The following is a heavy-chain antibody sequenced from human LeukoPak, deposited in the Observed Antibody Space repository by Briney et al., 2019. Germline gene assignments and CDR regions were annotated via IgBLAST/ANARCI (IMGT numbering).Heavy chain of an antibody. CDR3: ARDQRYSGSYFRS. Sequence: GGSLRLSCAASGFTFSSYWMSWVRQAPGKGLEWVANIKQDGSEKYYVDSVKGRFTISRDNAKNSLYLQMNSLRAEDTAVYYCARDQRYSGSYFRSWGQGTLVTVSS. J-gene: IGHJ5*02. CDR1: GFTFSSYW. V-gene: IGHV3-7*01. CDR2: IKQDGSEK. D-gene: IGHD1-26*01.